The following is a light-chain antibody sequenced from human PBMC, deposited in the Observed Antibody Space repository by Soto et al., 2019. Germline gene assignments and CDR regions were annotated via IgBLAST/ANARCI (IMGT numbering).Light chain of an antibody. V-gene: IGKV1-39*01. CDR2: AAS. CDR1: QSISSY. CDR3: QQTYSDFRT. Sequence: DIQMTQSPSSLSASVGDRVTITCRASQSISSYLNWYQQKPGKAPKLLIYAASSLQSGVPSRFSGSGSGTDFTLTISSLQPEDFATYYCQQTYSDFRTFGGGTKVEIK. J-gene: IGKJ4*01.